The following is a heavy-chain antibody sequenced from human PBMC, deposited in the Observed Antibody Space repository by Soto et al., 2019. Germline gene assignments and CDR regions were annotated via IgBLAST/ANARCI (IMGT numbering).Heavy chain of an antibody. V-gene: IGHV1-58*01. D-gene: IGHD3-3*01. CDR1: GFTFTSSA. CDR2: IVVGSGNT. Sequence: PSVKVSCKASGFTFTSSAVQWVRQARGQRLEWIGWIVVGSGNTNYAQKFQERITITRDMSTSTAYMELSSLRSEDTDVYYFSAVGSPTYYDFWSGYYPFDYWGQGTLVTVSS. J-gene: IGHJ4*02. CDR3: SAVGSPTYYDFWSGYYPFDY.